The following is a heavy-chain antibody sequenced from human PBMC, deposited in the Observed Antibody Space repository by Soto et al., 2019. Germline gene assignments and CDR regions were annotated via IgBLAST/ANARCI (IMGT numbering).Heavy chain of an antibody. D-gene: IGHD3-16*01. Sequence: QVQLQESGPGLVKPSETLSLTCSVSDGSVNSGNYYWSWIRQPPGKGLEWIGHIYYIGTTDYNPSIKGRVSVSVDTSRNQCSLKVTSVTAADTAVYFCAREEKQLSRYGGDFDYWGQGILVTVSS. CDR2: IYYIGTT. CDR1: DGSVNSGNYY. J-gene: IGHJ4*02. CDR3: AREEKQLSRYGGDFDY. V-gene: IGHV4-61*01.